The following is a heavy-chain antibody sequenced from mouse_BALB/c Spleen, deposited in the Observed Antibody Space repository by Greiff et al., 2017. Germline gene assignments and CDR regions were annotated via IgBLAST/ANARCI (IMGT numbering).Heavy chain of an antibody. CDR1: GYSFTSYW. V-gene: IGHV1S126*01. D-gene: IGHD1-2*01. J-gene: IGHJ2*01. Sequence: VHLVESGPQLVRPGASVKISCKASGYSFTSYWMHWVKQRPGQGLEWIGMIDPSDSETRLNQKFKDKATLTVDKSSSTAYMQLSSPTSEDSAVYYCARHYGSYFDYWGQGTTLTVSS. CDR3: ARHYGSYFDY. CDR2: IDPSDSET.